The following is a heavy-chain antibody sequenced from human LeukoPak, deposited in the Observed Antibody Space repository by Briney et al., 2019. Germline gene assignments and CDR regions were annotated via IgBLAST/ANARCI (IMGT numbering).Heavy chain of an antibody. J-gene: IGHJ6*02. CDR3: ASLRYYDILTGPEPYYYGMDV. CDR2: IYYSGST. CDR1: GGSISSSSYY. V-gene: IGHV4-39*07. D-gene: IGHD3-9*01. Sequence: SETLSLTCTVSGGSISSSSYYWGWIRQPPGKGLEWIGSIYYSGSTYYNPSLKSRVTISVDTSKNQFSLKLSSVTAADTAVYYCASLRYYDILTGPEPYYYGMDVWGQGTTVTVSS.